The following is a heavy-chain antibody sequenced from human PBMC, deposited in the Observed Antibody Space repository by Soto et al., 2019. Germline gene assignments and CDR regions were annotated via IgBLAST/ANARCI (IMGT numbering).Heavy chain of an antibody. V-gene: IGHV4-39*01. J-gene: IGHJ5*02. CDR2: IYYSGTT. CDR1: GDSVSTTDYY. CDR3: ARCSAYNAWFDP. Sequence: SETLSLTCTVSGDSVSTTDYYWGWIRQPPGKGLEWIGSIYYSGTTYYNPSLESRVSISVDTSKNQFSLKLSSVTAADTAVYYCARCSAYNAWFDPWGQGTLVTSPQ. D-gene: IGHD5-12*01.